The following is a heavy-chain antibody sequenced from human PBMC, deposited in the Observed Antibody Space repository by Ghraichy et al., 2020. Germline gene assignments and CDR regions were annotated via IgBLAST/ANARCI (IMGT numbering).Heavy chain of an antibody. Sequence: GGSLRLSCAASGFTFSSYGMHWVRQAPGKGLEWVAVISYDGSNKYYADSVKGRFTISRDNSKNTLYLQMNSLRAEDTAVYYCAKVISRAWLSDALDYWGQGTLVTVSS. CDR2: ISYDGSNK. CDR3: AKVISRAWLSDALDY. D-gene: IGHD3-22*01. J-gene: IGHJ4*02. CDR1: GFTFSSYG. V-gene: IGHV3-30*18.